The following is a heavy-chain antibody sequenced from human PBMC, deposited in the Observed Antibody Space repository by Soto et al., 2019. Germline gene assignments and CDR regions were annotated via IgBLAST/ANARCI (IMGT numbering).Heavy chain of an antibody. D-gene: IGHD6-13*01. V-gene: IGHV1-69*12. CDR2: IVPIFRTA. CDR3: ARETSAPGTFREDASDI. CDR1: GDTFSNYV. Sequence: QVKLMQSGAEVKKPGSSVKVACKVSGDTFSNYVINWVRQAPGQGLEWMGAIVPIFRTANYAQKFQGRVTITADEFTITAYMELSGLRSDDTATYYCARETSAPGTFREDASDIWGQGTLVTVSS. J-gene: IGHJ3*02.